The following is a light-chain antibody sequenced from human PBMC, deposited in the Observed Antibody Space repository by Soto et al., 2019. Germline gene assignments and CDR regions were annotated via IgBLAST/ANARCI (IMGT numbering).Light chain of an antibody. CDR3: QQTYMVPYT. J-gene: IGKJ2*01. V-gene: IGKV1-12*01. Sequence: DIQMTQTPTSVSASVGDRVTISCRASQGVSSWLAWYQQKPGKAPKLLIYDASNLESGVPSRFSGSGSGTEFTLTIRSLQPDDFAVYFCQQTYMVPYTFGQGTKVDIK. CDR1: QGVSSW. CDR2: DAS.